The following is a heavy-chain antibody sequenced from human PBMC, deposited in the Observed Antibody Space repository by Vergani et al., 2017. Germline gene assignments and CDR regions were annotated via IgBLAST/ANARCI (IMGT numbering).Heavy chain of an antibody. Sequence: EVDLVESGGGLAQPGGSLRLSCEASGITFWKFGMHWVRQGPGKGLEWVSGISWNSGAVDYADSVRGRFTISRDNAKNSLFLEMNSLRFEDTAVYYCAKDLTSGAYGMDVWGQGP. CDR3: AKDLTSGAYGMDV. CDR2: ISWNSGAV. J-gene: IGHJ6*02. V-gene: IGHV3-9*01. D-gene: IGHD3-10*01. CDR1: GITFWKFG.